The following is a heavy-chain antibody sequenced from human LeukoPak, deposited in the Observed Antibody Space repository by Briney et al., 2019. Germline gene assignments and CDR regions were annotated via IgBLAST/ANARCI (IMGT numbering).Heavy chain of an antibody. V-gene: IGHV3-66*01. D-gene: IGHD6-6*01. CDR1: GFSVSSND. J-gene: IGHJ5*02. CDR2: IYSGGST. Sequence: GGSLRLSCAGSGFSVSSNDMSWIRQAPGKGLEWVSVIYSGGSTDNADSIKGRFTISRDNSKNTLYLQMNSLRAEDTAVYYCARGAQNEYRTSSLYSWFDPWGQGTLVTVSS. CDR3: ARGAQNEYRTSSLYSWFDP.